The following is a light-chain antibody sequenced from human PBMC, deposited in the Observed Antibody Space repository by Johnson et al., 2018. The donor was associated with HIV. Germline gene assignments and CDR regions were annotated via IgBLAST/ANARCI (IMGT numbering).Light chain of an antibody. CDR1: SSDMGNYA. CDR2: DNN. Sequence: QSVLTQPPSVSAAPGQKVTISCSGSSSDMGNYAVSWYQQLPGTAPKLLIYDNNKRPSGIPDRFSGSKSGTSDTLGITGLQTGDEAVDYCGTWDSSLSGGVFVTGTKVTIL. J-gene: IGLJ1*01. V-gene: IGLV1-51*01. CDR3: GTWDSSLSGGV.